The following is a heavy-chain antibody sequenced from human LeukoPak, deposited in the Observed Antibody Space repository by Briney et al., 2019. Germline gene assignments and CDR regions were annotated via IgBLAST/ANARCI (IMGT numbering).Heavy chain of an antibody. CDR3: ARHLPYYDSDFSAWGMDV. D-gene: IGHD3-16*01. V-gene: IGHV4-59*08. CDR1: GGSISSYD. J-gene: IGHJ6*02. Sequence: KTSETLSLTCTVSGGSISSYDWSWIRQPPGKGLEWIGYIYYSGSTYYNPSLKSRVTISVDTSKSQFSLRLSSVTAADTAVYYCARHLPYYDSDFSAWGMDVWGQGTTVTVSS. CDR2: IYYSGST.